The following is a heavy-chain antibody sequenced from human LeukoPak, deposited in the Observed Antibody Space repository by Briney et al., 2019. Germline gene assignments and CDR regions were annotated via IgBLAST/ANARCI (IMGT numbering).Heavy chain of an antibody. D-gene: IGHD3-10*01. CDR1: GYTFTGYY. CDR3: ARESYYYGSGDDY. J-gene: IGHJ4*02. CDR2: INPNSGGT. Sequence: ASVTVSFKASGYTFTGYYMHWVRQAPGQGLEWMGWINPNSGGTNYAQKFQGRVTMTRDTSISTAYMELSRLRSDDTAVYYCARESYYYGSGDDYWGQGTLVTVSP. V-gene: IGHV1-2*02.